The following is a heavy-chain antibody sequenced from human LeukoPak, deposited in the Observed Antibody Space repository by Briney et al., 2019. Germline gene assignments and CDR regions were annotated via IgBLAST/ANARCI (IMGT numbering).Heavy chain of an antibody. Sequence: GESLKISCKGSGYSFTSYWIGWVRQMPGKGLEWMGIIYPGDSDTRYSPSFQGQVTISADKSIRTAYLQWSSLKASDTAMYYCARRSSSSLIDFAFDIWGQGTMVTVSS. CDR3: ARRSSSSLIDFAFDI. CDR2: IYPGDSDT. D-gene: IGHD6-6*01. J-gene: IGHJ3*02. V-gene: IGHV5-51*01. CDR1: GYSFTSYW.